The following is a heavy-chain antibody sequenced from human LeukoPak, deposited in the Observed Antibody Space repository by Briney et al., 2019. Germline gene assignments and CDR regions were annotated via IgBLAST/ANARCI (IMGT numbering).Heavy chain of an antibody. CDR1: GGSISSYY. Sequence: SETLSLTCTVSGGSISSYYWSWIRQPPGKGLEWIGYIYYSGSTNYNPSLKSRVTISVDTSKNQFSLKLSSVTAADTAVYYCARTTMVRGVRDYYYYYMDVWGKGTTVTISS. CDR2: IYYSGST. J-gene: IGHJ6*03. D-gene: IGHD3-10*01. V-gene: IGHV4-59*01. CDR3: ARTTMVRGVRDYYYYYMDV.